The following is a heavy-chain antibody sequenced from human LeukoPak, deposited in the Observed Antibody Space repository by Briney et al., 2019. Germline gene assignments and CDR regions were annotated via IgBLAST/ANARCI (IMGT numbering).Heavy chain of an antibody. D-gene: IGHD6-13*01. J-gene: IGHJ5*02. CDR2: ISGSGGST. V-gene: IGHV3-23*01. CDR1: GFTFSGYA. Sequence: PGGSLRLSCAASGFTFSGYAMSWVRQAPGKGLEWVSAISGSGGSTYYADSVRGRFTISRDNSKNTLYLQMNSLRAEDTAVYYCAKDAANVQYSSSWYSWFDPWGQGTLVTVSS. CDR3: AKDAANVQYSSSWYSWFDP.